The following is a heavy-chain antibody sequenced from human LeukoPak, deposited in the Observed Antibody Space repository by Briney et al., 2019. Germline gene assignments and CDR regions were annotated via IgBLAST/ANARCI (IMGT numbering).Heavy chain of an antibody. J-gene: IGHJ4*02. V-gene: IGHV3-7*01. CDR1: GFTFSSYG. D-gene: IGHD3-22*01. CDR3: ATSYDSSGCE. CDR2: IKEDGSAK. Sequence: GGCLRHSCAASGFTFSSYGIHGGREAPGRGGEWGANIKEDGSAKYYVDSVRGGFTISRDTTKNSVYMRMNTVRAAETAVYHCATSYDSSGCEWGQGTLVTVSS.